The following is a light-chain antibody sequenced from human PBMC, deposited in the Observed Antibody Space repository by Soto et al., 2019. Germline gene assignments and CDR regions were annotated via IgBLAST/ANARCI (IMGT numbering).Light chain of an antibody. J-gene: IGKJ1*01. CDR1: QSISSW. Sequence: DIQMTQSPSTLSASVGDRVTITCRASQSISSWLAWYQQKPGQAPKLLIYKASSLESGVPSRFSGSGSGTEFTLLISSLQPDDVAAYYYQQYNSDSPWTFGEGTKVEIK. V-gene: IGKV1-5*03. CDR2: KAS. CDR3: QQYNSDSPWT.